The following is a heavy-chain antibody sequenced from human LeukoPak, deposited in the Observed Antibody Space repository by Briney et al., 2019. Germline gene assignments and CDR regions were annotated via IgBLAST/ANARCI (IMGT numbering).Heavy chain of an antibody. D-gene: IGHD6-13*01. V-gene: IGHV3-23*01. CDR3: AKDYTRSWTGRGFDI. J-gene: IGHJ3*02. CDR2: ISSSGGST. Sequence: SGGSLRLSCAASGFTFSSYAMSWVRQAPGKGLEWVSTISSSGGSTYYADSVKGRFTISRDNSKNTLYLQMNSLRAEDTAVYYCAKDYTRSWTGRGFDIWGQGTTVTVSS. CDR1: GFTFSSYA.